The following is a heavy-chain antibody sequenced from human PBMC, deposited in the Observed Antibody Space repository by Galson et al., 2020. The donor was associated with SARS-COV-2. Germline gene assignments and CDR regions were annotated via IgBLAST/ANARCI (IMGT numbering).Heavy chain of an antibody. CDR2: IYYSGST. Sequence: ASETLSLTCTVSGGSISSGGYYWSWIRQHPGKGLEWIGYIYYSGSTYYNPSLKSRVTISADTSKNQFSLKLSSVTAADTAVYYCASEGVTMVRGVIAPQYGMDVWGQGTTVTVSS. J-gene: IGHJ6*02. D-gene: IGHD3-10*01. CDR1: GGSISSGGYY. CDR3: ASEGVTMVRGVIAPQYGMDV. V-gene: IGHV4-31*03.